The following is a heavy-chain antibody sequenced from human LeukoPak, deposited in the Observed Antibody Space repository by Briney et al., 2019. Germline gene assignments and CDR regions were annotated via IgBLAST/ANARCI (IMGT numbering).Heavy chain of an antibody. CDR1: GGSISSYY. CDR3: ARGGGYSGYDPPVNYYMDV. J-gene: IGHJ6*03. V-gene: IGHV4-4*07. Sequence: SETLSLTCTVSGGSISSYYWSWIRQPAGKGLEWIGRIYTSGSTNYNPSLKSRVTISVDTSKNQFSLKLSSVTAADTAVYYCARGGGYSGYDPPVNYYMDVWGKGTTVTVSS. CDR2: IYTSGST. D-gene: IGHD5-12*01.